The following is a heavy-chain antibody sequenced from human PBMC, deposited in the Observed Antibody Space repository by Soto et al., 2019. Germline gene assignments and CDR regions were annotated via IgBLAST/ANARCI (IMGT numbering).Heavy chain of an antibody. CDR1: GYTFTSYD. CDR3: ARGNELWFGELLGASAFDI. J-gene: IGHJ3*02. D-gene: IGHD3-10*01. Sequence: GASVKVSCTASGYTFTSYDINWVRQATGQGLEWMGWMNPNSGNTGYAQKFQGGVTMTRNTSISTAYMELSSLRSEDTAVYYCARGNELWFGELLGASAFDIWGQGTMVTVSS. CDR2: MNPNSGNT. V-gene: IGHV1-8*01.